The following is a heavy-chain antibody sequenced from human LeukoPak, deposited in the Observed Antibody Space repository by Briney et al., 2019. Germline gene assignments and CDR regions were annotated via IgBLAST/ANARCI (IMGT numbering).Heavy chain of an antibody. V-gene: IGHV4-38-2*02. CDR3: AREIVVVPAAMPGLCYMDV. J-gene: IGHJ6*03. D-gene: IGHD2-2*01. CDR2: IYHSGST. CDR1: GYSISSGYY. Sequence: PSETLSLTCAVSGYSISSGYYWGWIRQPPGKGLEWIGSIYHSGSTYYNPSLKSRVTISVDTSKNQFSLKLSSVTAADTAVYYCAREIVVVPAAMPGLCYMDVGGKGTTVTVSS.